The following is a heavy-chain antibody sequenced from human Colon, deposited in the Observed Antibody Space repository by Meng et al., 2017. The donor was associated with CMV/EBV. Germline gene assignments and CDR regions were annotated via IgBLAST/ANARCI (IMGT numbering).Heavy chain of an antibody. Sequence: GGSLRLSCAASGFTFDDYAMHWVRQAPGKGLEWVSLISGDSVTTYYGDSVSGRFTISRDNSKKSLYLQMDFLGPEDTAIYYCSKDRTNFASGWFDFWGQGTMVTVSS. J-gene: IGHJ4*02. CDR2: ISGDSVTT. CDR3: SKDRTNFASGWFDF. D-gene: IGHD6-19*01. CDR1: GFTFDDYA. V-gene: IGHV3-43D*03.